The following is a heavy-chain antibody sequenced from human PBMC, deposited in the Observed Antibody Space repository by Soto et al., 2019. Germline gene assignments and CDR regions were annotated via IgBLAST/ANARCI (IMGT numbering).Heavy chain of an antibody. Sequence: GGSLRLSCAASGFTFRAYAMSWVRQSPGKGLDWVSAISGSGGITYYADSVKGRFTISRDNSKNTLYLQKNSLRAEDTAVYCCAKGVRFGNYYYYYGMDVWGQGTTVTVSS. CDR2: ISGSGGIT. CDR1: GFTFRAYA. V-gene: IGHV3-23*01. J-gene: IGHJ6*02. D-gene: IGHD3-10*01. CDR3: AKGVRFGNYYYYYGMDV.